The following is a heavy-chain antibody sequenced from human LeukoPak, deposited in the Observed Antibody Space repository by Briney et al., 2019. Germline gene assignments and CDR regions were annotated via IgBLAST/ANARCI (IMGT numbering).Heavy chain of an antibody. J-gene: IGHJ3*02. Sequence: SETLSLTCTVSGGSISSYYWSWIRQPPGKGLEWIGYIYYSGSTNYNPSLKSRVTISVDTSKNQSSLKLSSVTAADTAVYYCARDRYYYDSSGYRDAFDIWGQGTMVTVSS. D-gene: IGHD3-22*01. CDR3: ARDRYYYDSSGYRDAFDI. V-gene: IGHV4-59*01. CDR2: IYYSGST. CDR1: GGSISSYY.